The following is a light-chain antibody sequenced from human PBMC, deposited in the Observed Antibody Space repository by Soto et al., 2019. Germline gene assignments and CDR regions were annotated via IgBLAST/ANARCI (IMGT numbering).Light chain of an antibody. CDR1: QTVSNN. CDR2: FAS. CDR3: QHYNEWPLT. V-gene: IGKV3-15*01. J-gene: IGKJ4*01. Sequence: ERVMTQFPATLSVSPGAKATLSCRASQTVSNNLAWYQQKPGQAPRLLIYFASTRATGVPATFSGSGSGTEFTLTISNLQSEDSAVYYCQHYNEWPLTFGGGTKLETK.